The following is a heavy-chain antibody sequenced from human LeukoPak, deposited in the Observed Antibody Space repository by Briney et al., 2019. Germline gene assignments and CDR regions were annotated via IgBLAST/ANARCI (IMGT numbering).Heavy chain of an antibody. J-gene: IGHJ4*02. Sequence: PGGSQRLSCAASGFTFSSYGMHWVRQAPGKGLEWVAVIWYDGSNKYYADSVKGRFTISRDNSKNTLYLQMNSLRAEDTAVYYCARGGSGWALDYWGQGTLVTVSS. CDR3: ARGGSGWALDY. CDR1: GFTFSSYG. D-gene: IGHD6-19*01. V-gene: IGHV3-33*01. CDR2: IWYDGSNK.